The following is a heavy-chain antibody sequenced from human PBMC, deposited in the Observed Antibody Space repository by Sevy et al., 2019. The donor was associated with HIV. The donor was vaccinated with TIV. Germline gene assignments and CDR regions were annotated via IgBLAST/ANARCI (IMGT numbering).Heavy chain of an antibody. CDR1: GYTFTGYY. V-gene: IGHV1-2*06. CDR3: ARAKAFSSSYRYDY. Sequence: ASVKVSCKASGYTFTGYYMHWVRQAPGQGLEWMGRINPNSGGTNYAQKFQGRVTMTRDTSSSTAYMELSRLRSDDTAVYYCARAKAFSSSYRYDYWGQGTLVTVSS. J-gene: IGHJ4*02. D-gene: IGHD6-13*01. CDR2: INPNSGGT.